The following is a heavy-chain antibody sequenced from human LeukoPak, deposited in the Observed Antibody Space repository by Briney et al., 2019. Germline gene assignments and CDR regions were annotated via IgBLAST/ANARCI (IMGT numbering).Heavy chain of an antibody. CDR2: ISYDGSYK. V-gene: IGHV3-30*18. CDR1: GFTFSSFG. D-gene: IGHD3-22*01. J-gene: IGHJ4*02. CDR3: AKRLGYYDSSEGYFDQ. Sequence: GGSLRLSCAASGFTFSSFGMHWVRQAPGKGLEWVAVISYDGSYKNYVDSVKGRFTISRDISKNTLYLQMSSLRAEDTAVYYCAKRLGYYDSSEGYFDQWGQGALVTVSS.